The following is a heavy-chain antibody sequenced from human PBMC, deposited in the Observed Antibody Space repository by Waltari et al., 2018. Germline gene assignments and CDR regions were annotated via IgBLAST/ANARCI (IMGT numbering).Heavy chain of an antibody. D-gene: IGHD6-19*01. Sequence: EVQLLESGGGLVQPGESLRLSCAASGFTFSTYGMSWVRQAPGKGLEWVSVIFSGYTTDYADSVKGRFTISRDNSKNTVYLRINSLRAEDTAVYYCAGVVSSGYPDILGQGTMVTVSS. CDR1: GFTFSTYG. V-gene: IGHV3-23*03. CDR3: AGVVSSGYPDI. J-gene: IGHJ3*02. CDR2: IFSGYTT.